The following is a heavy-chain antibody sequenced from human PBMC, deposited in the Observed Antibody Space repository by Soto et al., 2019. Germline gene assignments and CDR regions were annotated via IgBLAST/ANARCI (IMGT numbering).Heavy chain of an antibody. CDR3: ASYWGALYFDS. J-gene: IGHJ4*02. V-gene: IGHV4-59*01. CDR1: GRSMSCSY. D-gene: IGHD7-27*01. CDR2: LFYCGI. Sequence: SMTLFLTCSVSGRSMSCSYWCWLRQTPDKGVEWLGYLFYCGIHYNPARVGRVILSVETSKGQFSLKLTSGTGADTALYYSASYWGALYFDSWGPGRLVTV.